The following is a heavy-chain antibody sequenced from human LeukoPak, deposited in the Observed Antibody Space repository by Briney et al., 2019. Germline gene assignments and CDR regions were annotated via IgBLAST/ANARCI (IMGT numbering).Heavy chain of an antibody. CDR2: LYYSGNT. CDR3: ARGFSRGVIITLDY. Sequence: PSETLSLTCTVSGGSINSSSYYWGWIRQPPGKGLEWIGSLYYSGNTYYNPSLKSRVTISVDTSKNQFSLKLSSVTAADTAVYYCARGFSRGVIITLDYWGQGTLVTVSS. V-gene: IGHV4-39*07. J-gene: IGHJ4*02. D-gene: IGHD3-10*01. CDR1: GGSINSSSYY.